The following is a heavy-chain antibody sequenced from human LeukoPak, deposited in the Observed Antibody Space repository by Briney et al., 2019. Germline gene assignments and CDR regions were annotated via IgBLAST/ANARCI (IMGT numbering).Heavy chain of an antibody. V-gene: IGHV4-39*01. J-gene: IGHJ4*02. Sequence: SETLSLTCTVSGVSMRSSSYNWGWVRQTPGEGLEWIGTISYTGNTYYNPSLKSRVTISADTSKNQFSLKLSSVTAADTALYFCARLLDCSRLSAIGYWGQGSLVTVSS. CDR2: ISYTGNT. D-gene: IGHD2-2*01. CDR3: ARLLDCSRLSAIGY. CDR1: GVSMRSSSYN.